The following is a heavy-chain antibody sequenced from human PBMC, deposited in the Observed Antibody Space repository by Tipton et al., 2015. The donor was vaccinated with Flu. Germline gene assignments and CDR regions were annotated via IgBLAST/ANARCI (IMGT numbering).Heavy chain of an antibody. Sequence: GLVKPSETLSLTCGVSGDSIRSSNYYWGWIRQPPGKGLEWIGNTFHSGNTYLNPSLKSRVTVSVDMAKNQFSQRLSSVTAADTAVYYCARTTYYYGSGSSDYWGQGTLVTVSS. J-gene: IGHJ4*02. CDR3: ARTTYYYGSGSSDY. CDR2: TFHSGNT. V-gene: IGHV4-39*01. D-gene: IGHD3-10*01. CDR1: GDSIRSSNYY.